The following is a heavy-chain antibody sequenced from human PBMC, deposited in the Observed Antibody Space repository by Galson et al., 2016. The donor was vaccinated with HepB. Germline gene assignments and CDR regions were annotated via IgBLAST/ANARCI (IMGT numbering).Heavy chain of an antibody. V-gene: IGHV1-8*01. CDR3: ARVCSSSWYYRDIDAFDI. D-gene: IGHD6-13*01. J-gene: IGHJ3*02. Sequence: SVKVSCKASGYTFTSYDINWVRQATGQGLEWMGWMNPNSGNTGYAQKFQGRVTMTRNTSISTAYMELSSLRSEDTAVYYCARVCSSSWYYRDIDAFDIWGQGTMVTVSS. CDR2: MNPNSGNT. CDR1: GYTFTSYD.